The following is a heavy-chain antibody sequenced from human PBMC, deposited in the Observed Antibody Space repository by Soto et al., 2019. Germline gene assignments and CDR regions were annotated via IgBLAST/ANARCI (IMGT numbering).Heavy chain of an antibody. V-gene: IGHV3-30*03. D-gene: IGHD6-19*01. J-gene: IGHJ4*02. CDR3: ATQLRGSGWYPLDS. CDR2: SSFDGTQQ. Sequence: GGSRRRSWTASGFSLSASVMHWVRQAPGKGLEWLAVSSFDGTQQFYGDSVKGRFTVSRDNSNNTLYLEMNSLRTEDTAVYYCATQLRGSGWYPLDSWGQGTPVTFSS. CDR1: GFSLSASV.